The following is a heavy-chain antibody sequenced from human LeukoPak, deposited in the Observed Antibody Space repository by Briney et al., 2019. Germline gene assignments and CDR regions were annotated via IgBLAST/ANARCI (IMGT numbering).Heavy chain of an antibody. D-gene: IGHD3-10*01. CDR1: GFTFSSYW. V-gene: IGHV3-7*01. CDR2: IKQDGSEK. CDR3: ARDRRGVDVRYFDY. J-gene: IGHJ4*02. Sequence: GGSLRLSCAASGFTFSSYWMSWVRQAPRKGLEWVANIKQDGSEKYYVDSVKGRFTISRDNAKNSLYLQMNSLRAEDTAVYYCARDRRGVDVRYFDYWGQGTLVTVSS.